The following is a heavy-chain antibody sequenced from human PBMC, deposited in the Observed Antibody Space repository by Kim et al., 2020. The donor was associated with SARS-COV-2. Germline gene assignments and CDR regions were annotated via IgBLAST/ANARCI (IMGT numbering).Heavy chain of an antibody. CDR3: AKQVCGNASCYLDY. D-gene: IGHD2-2*01. J-gene: IGHJ4*02. CDR1: GFTFSNYA. Sequence: GGSLRLSCAASGFTFSNYAMSWVRQAPGKGLEWVSVISGSGGSAYYADSVKGRFTISRDNSKNTLYLQMNSLRVEDPAVYYCAKQVCGNASCYLDYWGQGTLVTVSP. CDR2: ISGSGGSA. V-gene: IGHV3-23*01.